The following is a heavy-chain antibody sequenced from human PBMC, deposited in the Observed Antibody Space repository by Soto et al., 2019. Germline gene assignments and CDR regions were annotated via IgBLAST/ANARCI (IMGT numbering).Heavy chain of an antibody. V-gene: IGHV3-15*01. D-gene: IGHD3-22*01. CDR2: IKSKTDGGTT. CDR3: TTAPPDYYDSSGYYFTGDY. Sequence: GGSLRLSCAASGFTFSNAWMSWVRQAPGKGLEWVGRIKSKTDGGTTDYAAPVKGRFTISRDDSKNTLYLQMNSLKTEDTAVYYCTTAPPDYYDSSGYYFTGDYWGQGALVTVSS. CDR1: GFTFSNAW. J-gene: IGHJ4*02.